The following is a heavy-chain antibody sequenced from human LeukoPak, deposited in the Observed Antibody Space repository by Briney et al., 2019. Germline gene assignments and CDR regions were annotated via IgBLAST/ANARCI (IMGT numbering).Heavy chain of an antibody. D-gene: IGHD3-3*01. J-gene: IGHJ4*02. CDR2: ISYAGCNR. Sequence: HPGRSLRLSCAASGFTFSSYGRHWVRQAPGKGLEGVAVISYAGCNRQYADSVKGQFTISRDNSNNTLYLQMNSRRAEDTAVYYCAKAYDFWSGYYVDWGQGTLVTVSS. CDR1: GFTFSSYG. V-gene: IGHV3-30*18. CDR3: AKAYDFWSGYYVD.